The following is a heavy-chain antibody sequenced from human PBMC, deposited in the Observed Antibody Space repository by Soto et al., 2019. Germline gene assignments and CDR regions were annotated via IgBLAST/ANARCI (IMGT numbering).Heavy chain of an antibody. CDR3: ARVNYYDSSGYYALVYFDY. Sequence: QVQLQESGPGLVKPSQTLSLTCTVSGGSISSGGYYWSWIRQHPGKGLEWIGYIYYSGSTYYNPSLKSRVTISVDTSKNQFSLKLSSVTAADTAVYYCARVNYYDSSGYYALVYFDYWGQGTLVTVSS. D-gene: IGHD3-22*01. CDR2: IYYSGST. J-gene: IGHJ4*02. V-gene: IGHV4-31*03. CDR1: GGSISSGGYY.